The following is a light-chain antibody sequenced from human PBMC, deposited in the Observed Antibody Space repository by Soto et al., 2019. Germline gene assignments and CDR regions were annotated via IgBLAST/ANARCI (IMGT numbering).Light chain of an antibody. CDR2: AAS. CDR1: QGIRND. V-gene: IGKV1-6*01. J-gene: IGKJ1*01. CDR3: LQDYNYPS. Sequence: AIQMTQSPSSLSASVGDRVTITCRASQGIRNDLGWYQQKPGKAPKLLFYAASSLQSGVPSRFSGSGSGTDFTLTISSLQPEDFATYYCLQDYNYPSFGQGTKVEIK.